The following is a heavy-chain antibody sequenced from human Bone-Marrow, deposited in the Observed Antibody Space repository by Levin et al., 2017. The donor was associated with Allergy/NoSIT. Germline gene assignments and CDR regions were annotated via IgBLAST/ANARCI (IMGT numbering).Heavy chain of an antibody. V-gene: IGHV4-30-2*01. J-gene: IGHJ5*02. CDR2: IYHSGST. CDR3: ARVRWRCSGGSCYRGCWFDP. Sequence: SQTLSLTCAVSGGSISSGGYSWSWIRQPPGKGLEWIGYIYHSGSTYYNPSLKSRVTISVDRSKNQFSLKLSSVTAADTAVYYCARVRWRCSGGSCYRGCWFDPWGQGTLVTVSS. D-gene: IGHD2-15*01. CDR1: GGSISSGGYS.